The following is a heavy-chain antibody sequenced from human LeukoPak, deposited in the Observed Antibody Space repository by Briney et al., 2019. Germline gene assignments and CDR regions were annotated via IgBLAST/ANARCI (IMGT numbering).Heavy chain of an antibody. CDR2: IYHSGSP. V-gene: IGHV4-34*01. Sequence: SETLSLTCAVYGGSFSGYYWSWIRQPPGKGLEWIGEIYHSGSPSYNPSLKSRVTISVDKSKNQFSLKLSSVTAADTAVYYCARGGGIAAIDYWGQGTLVTVSS. CDR3: ARGGGIAAIDY. D-gene: IGHD6-13*01. J-gene: IGHJ4*02. CDR1: GGSFSGYY.